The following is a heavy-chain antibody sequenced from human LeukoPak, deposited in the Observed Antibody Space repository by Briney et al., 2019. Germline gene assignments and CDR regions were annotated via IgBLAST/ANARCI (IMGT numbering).Heavy chain of an antibody. CDR1: GFTFSSYS. D-gene: IGHD3-22*01. V-gene: IGHV3-21*01. CDR3: ARGTGHYDSSGYYY. J-gene: IGHJ4*02. CDR2: ISSSSSYI. Sequence: NPGGSLRLSCAASGFTFSSYSMNWVRQAPGKGLEWVSSISSSSSYIYYADSVKGRFTISRDNAKNSLYLQMNSLRAEDTAVYYCARGTGHYDSSGYYYSRQGTLVTVSS.